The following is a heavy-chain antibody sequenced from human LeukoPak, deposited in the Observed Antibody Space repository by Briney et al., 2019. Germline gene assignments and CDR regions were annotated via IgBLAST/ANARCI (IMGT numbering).Heavy chain of an antibody. Sequence: GGSLRLSCAASAFTFSSYSMNWVRQAPGKRLEWVSSIGSSSSFMYYADSLKGRFTISRDNAKNSLYLQMNSLRAEDTAVYYCARDLGQYGDPWYFDLWGRGTLVTVSS. J-gene: IGHJ2*01. CDR3: ARDLGQYGDPWYFDL. CDR1: AFTFSSYS. CDR2: IGSSSSFM. V-gene: IGHV3-21*01. D-gene: IGHD4-17*01.